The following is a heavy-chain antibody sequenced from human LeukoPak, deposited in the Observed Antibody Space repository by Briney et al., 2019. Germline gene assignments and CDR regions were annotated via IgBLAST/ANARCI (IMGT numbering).Heavy chain of an antibody. CDR3: ARGLPTVYGSGSIFGNWFDP. CDR2: INHSGST. V-gene: IGHV4-34*01. J-gene: IGHJ5*02. D-gene: IGHD3-10*01. Sequence: SETLSLTCAVYGGSFSGYYWSWIRQPPGKGLEWIGEINHSGSTNYNPSLKSRVTISVGTSKNQFSLKLSSVTAADTAVYYCARGLPTVYGSGSIFGNWFDPWGQGTLVTVSS. CDR1: GGSFSGYY.